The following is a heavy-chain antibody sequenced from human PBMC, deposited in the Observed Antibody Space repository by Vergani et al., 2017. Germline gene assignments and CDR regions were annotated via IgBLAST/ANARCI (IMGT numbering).Heavy chain of an antibody. CDR1: GFTFSSYA. D-gene: IGHD4-17*01. J-gene: IGHJ4*02. Sequence: EVQLLESGGGLVQPGGSLRLSCAASGFTFSSYAMSWVRQAPGKGLEWVSAISGSGGSTYYADSVKGRFTISRDTSKNTLYLQMNSLRAEDTAVYYCAKPTEWGMTTVTTTFDYWGQGTLVTVSS. V-gene: IGHV3-23*01. CDR3: AKPTEWGMTTVTTTFDY. CDR2: ISGSGGST.